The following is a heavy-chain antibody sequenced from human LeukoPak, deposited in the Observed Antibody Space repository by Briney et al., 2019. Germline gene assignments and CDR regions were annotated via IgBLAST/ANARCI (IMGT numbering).Heavy chain of an antibody. CDR2: IRYDGSNK. CDR3: ARFSGQYSSGWYVDY. CDR1: GFTFSSYG. J-gene: IGHJ4*02. Sequence: GGSLRLSCAASGFTFSSYGMHWVRQAPGKGLEWVAFIRYDGSNKYYADSVKGRFTISRDNAKNTLYLQMNSLRAEDTAVYYCARFSGQYSSGWYVDYWGQGTLVTVSS. D-gene: IGHD6-19*01. V-gene: IGHV3-30*02.